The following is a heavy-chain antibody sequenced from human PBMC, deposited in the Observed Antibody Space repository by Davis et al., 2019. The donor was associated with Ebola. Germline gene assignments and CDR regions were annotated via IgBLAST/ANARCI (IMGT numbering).Heavy chain of an antibody. D-gene: IGHD3-10*01. CDR1: GFTFSSYW. V-gene: IGHV3-7*03. J-gene: IGHJ4*02. Sequence: GESLKISCAASGFTFSSYWLSWVRQAPGKGLEWVANIKQDGSEKYYVDSVKGRFTISRDNAKNSLYLQMNSLRAEDTAVYYCVRDIRVWGQGTLVTVSS. CDR2: IKQDGSEK. CDR3: VRDIRV.